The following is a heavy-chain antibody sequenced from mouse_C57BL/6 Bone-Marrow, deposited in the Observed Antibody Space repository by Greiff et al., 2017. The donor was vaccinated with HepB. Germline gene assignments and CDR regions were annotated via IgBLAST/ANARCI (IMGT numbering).Heavy chain of an antibody. J-gene: IGHJ3*01. Sequence: VQLQQPGAEMVRPGSSVKLSCKASGYTFTSYWMHWVKQRPIQGLEWIGNIDPSDSETHYNQKFKDKATLTVDKSASTAYMQLSSLTSEDSAVYYCARGDSYYFGSSYKFAYWTQVTLVTVSA. V-gene: IGHV1-52*01. CDR1: GYTFTSYW. D-gene: IGHD1-1*01. CDR3: ARGDSYYFGSSYKFAY. CDR2: IDPSDSET.